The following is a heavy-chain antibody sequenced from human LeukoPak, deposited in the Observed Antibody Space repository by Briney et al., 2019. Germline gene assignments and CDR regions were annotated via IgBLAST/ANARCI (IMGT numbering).Heavy chain of an antibody. V-gene: IGHV6-1*01. J-gene: IGHJ1*01. D-gene: IGHD1-26*01. CDR1: GDSVSGNIAT. CDR2: TYYRSRWHN. Sequence: SQTLSLTCAISGDSVSGNIATWNWIRQSPSRGLEWLGRTYYRSRWHNVYAESVKSRITINPDTSKNQFSLLLNSVTPEDTAVYYCAKSGSYLEYLQHWGQGTPVTVSS. CDR3: AKSGSYLEYLQH.